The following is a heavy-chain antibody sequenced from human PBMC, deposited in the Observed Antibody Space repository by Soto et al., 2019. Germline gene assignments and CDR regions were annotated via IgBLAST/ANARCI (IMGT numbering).Heavy chain of an antibody. Sequence: GGSLRLSCTVSGFSVADYAMGWFRQAPGKGLEWISFIRSRAYGGTTEDAASVKGRFTISRDDSRNIAYLQMNSLKTEDTAVYYCARVPYCASTSCYGGFHYWGQGSLVTVSS. D-gene: IGHD2-2*01. CDR3: ARVPYCASTSCYGGFHY. J-gene: IGHJ4*02. CDR1: GFSVADYA. V-gene: IGHV3-49*03. CDR2: IRSRAYGGTT.